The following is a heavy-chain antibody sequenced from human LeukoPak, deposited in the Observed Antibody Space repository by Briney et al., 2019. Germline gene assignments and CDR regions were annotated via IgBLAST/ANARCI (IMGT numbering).Heavy chain of an antibody. CDR2: ISYDGTNK. V-gene: IGHV3-30*18. CDR3: AKDTGSARLDY. J-gene: IGHJ4*02. CDR1: GFPFNTYG. D-gene: IGHD4-17*01. Sequence: PGRSLRLSCAASGFPFNTYGMHWVRQAPGKGLEGVAVISYDGTNKFYADSVKGRFTISRDNSRNTVYLQVNRLRVEDTAVYYCAKDTGSARLDYWGQGTLVTVSS.